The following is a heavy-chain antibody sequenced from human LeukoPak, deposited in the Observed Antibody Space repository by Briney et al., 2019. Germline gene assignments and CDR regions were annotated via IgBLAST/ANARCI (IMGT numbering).Heavy chain of an antibody. D-gene: IGHD1-26*01. CDR1: GSTFSTYP. Sequence: PGESLRLSCTASGSTFSTYPMTWVRQAPGQGLEWVSAISGNSVTIYYADSVKSRFTISRDNSKNTLYLQMYSLRAEDTAVYYCAKILSGTYSFDLWGQGTLVTVSS. CDR3: AKILSGTYSFDL. J-gene: IGHJ4*02. CDR2: ISGNSVTI. V-gene: IGHV3-23*01.